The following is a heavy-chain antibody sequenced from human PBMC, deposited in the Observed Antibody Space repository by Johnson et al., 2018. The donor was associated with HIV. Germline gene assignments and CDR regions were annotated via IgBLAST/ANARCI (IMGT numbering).Heavy chain of an antibody. V-gene: IGHV3-23*04. Sequence: VQLVESGGGLVQPGGSLRLSCAASGFSFSSYAMSWVRQAPGKGLEWVSRINSDGSSTTYADSVKGRFTISRDNSKNTVSLQMNSLKAEDTALYYCVAEVARGAPHAFDIWGQGTMVTVSS. D-gene: IGHD2-15*01. CDR1: GFSFSSYA. CDR3: VAEVARGAPHAFDI. J-gene: IGHJ3*02. CDR2: INSDGSST.